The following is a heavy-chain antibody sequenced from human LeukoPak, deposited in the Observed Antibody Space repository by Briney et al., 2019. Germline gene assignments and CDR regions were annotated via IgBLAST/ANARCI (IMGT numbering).Heavy chain of an antibody. J-gene: IGHJ3*02. CDR3: ARDIQAAFDI. V-gene: IGHV4-61*02. CDR2: IYTSGST. CDR1: GGSICGGSYY. Sequence: SRTLSLTCTVSGGSICGGSYYWGWIRQPAGKGLEWIGRIYTSGSTNYHPSLKSRVTMSVDTSKNQFSLKLSSVTVADSAVYYCARDIQAAFDIWGQGTMVTVSS. D-gene: IGHD2-21*01.